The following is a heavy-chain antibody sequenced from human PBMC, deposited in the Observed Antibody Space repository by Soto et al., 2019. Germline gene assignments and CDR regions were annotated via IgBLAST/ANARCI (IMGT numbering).Heavy chain of an antibody. CDR2: INPSGGST. J-gene: IGHJ6*02. V-gene: IGHV1-46*01. CDR1: GYTFTSYY. Sequence: GASVKVSCKASGYTFTSYYMHWVRQAPGQGLEWMGIINPSGGSTSYAQKFQGRVTMTRDTSTSTVYMELRSLTSDDTAIYYCAKNGQPPYYYYGLDVWGQGTTVTVSS. D-gene: IGHD2-8*01. CDR3: AKNGQPPYYYYGLDV.